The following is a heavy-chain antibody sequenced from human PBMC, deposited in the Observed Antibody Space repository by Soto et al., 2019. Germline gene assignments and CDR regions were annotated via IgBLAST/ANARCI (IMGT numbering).Heavy chain of an antibody. J-gene: IGHJ4*02. CDR3: AREYTKIVDGPPPFSFDY. D-gene: IGHD6-19*01. CDR2: MYTSGDT. CDR1: GDSISSYY. Sequence: SETLSLTCSVSGDSISSYYWSWIRQPAGKGLEWIGRMYTSGDTNYNPSLKSRVTMSVDTSKNQFSLKLSSVTAADTAVYYCAREYTKIVDGPPPFSFDYWGQGTLVTVSS. V-gene: IGHV4-4*07.